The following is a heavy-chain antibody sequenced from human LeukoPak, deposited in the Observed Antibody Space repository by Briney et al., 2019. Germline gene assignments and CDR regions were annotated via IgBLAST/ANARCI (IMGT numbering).Heavy chain of an antibody. V-gene: IGHV3-9*01. Sequence: EAGRSLRLSCAASGFTFDDYAMHWVRHAPGKGLEWVSGVSWNSGSISYADSVKGRFTISRDNAKNSLYLQMNSLRAEDTALYYCAKDIAEVTAVAGTGFDYWGQGTLVTVSS. J-gene: IGHJ4*02. CDR1: GFTFDDYA. CDR3: AKDIAEVTAVAGTGFDY. CDR2: VSWNSGSI. D-gene: IGHD6-19*01.